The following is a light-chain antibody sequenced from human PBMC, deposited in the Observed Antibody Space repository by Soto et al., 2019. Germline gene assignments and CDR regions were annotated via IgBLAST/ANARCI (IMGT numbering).Light chain of an antibody. J-gene: IGLJ2*01. CDR1: SNDVGGYNY. CDR3: SSYAGRNNLL. CDR2: DIN. V-gene: IGLV2-8*01. Sequence: QSALTQPPSASGSPGQSVTISCTGTSNDVGGYNYVSWYQQHPGKAPKVMIYDINKRPSGVPDRFSGSKSGNTASLTVSGLQAEDEADYYCSSYAGRNNLLFGGGTKLTVL.